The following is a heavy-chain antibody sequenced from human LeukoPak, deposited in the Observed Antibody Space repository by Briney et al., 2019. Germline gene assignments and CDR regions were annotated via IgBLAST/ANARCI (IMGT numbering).Heavy chain of an antibody. Sequence: GESLKISCTGSGYNFTNYWIAWVRQMPGKGLEWMGIIYPGDSDARYSPSFQGQVTISADKSISTAYLQWSSLKASDTAIYYCARQPASAPGLETNGSDIWGQGTMVTVSS. V-gene: IGHV5-51*01. CDR1: GYNFTNYW. J-gene: IGHJ3*02. D-gene: IGHD2-2*01. CDR2: IYPGDSDA. CDR3: ARQPASAPGLETNGSDI.